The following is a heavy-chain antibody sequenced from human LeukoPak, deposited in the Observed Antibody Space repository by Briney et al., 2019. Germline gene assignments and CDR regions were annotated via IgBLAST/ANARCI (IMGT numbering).Heavy chain of an antibody. CDR3: ARSSGSGIRGYYYYMDV. J-gene: IGHJ6*03. D-gene: IGHD3-10*01. V-gene: IGHV4-39*01. CDR1: GGSISSSSYY. Sequence: PSETLSLTCTVSGGSISSSSYYWGWIRQPPGKGLEWIGSIYYSGSTYYNPSLKSRVTISVDTSKNQFSLKLSSVTAADTAVYYCARSSGSGIRGYYYYMDVWGKGTTVTISS. CDR2: IYYSGST.